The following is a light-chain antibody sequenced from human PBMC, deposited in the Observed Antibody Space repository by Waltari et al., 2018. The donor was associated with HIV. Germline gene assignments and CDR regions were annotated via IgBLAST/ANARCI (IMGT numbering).Light chain of an antibody. Sequence: QSALTQPASVSGSPGQSVTISRTGTTTVVGSYTVVSCHQQHPGKAPKLMIYEVSKRPLGVSNRFSGSKSGNTASLTISGLQAEDEADYHCCSYAGSSTYVVFGGGTKLTVL. CDR3: CSYAGSSTYVV. V-gene: IGLV2-23*02. CDR2: EVS. J-gene: IGLJ2*01. CDR1: TTVVGSYTV.